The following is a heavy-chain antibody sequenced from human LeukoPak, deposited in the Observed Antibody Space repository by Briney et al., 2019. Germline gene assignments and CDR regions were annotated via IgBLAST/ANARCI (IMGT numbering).Heavy chain of an antibody. J-gene: IGHJ4*02. CDR2: ISYDGSNK. CDR3: AKVHRPNYFDY. V-gene: IGHV3-30*04. Sequence: GGSLRLSCAASGFTFSSYAMHWARQAPGKGLEWVAVISYDGSNKYYADSVKGRFTISRDNSKNTLYLQMNSLRAEDTAVYYCAKVHRPNYFDYWGQGTLVTVSS. CDR1: GFTFSSYA.